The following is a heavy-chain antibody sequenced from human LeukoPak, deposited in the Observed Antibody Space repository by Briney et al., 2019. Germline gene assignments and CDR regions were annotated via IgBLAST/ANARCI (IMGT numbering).Heavy chain of an antibody. Sequence: ASVKVSCKASGYTFTGDYMHWVRQAPGQGLEWMGWINPNSGGTNYAQKFQGWVTMTRDTSISTAYMELSRLRSDDTAVYYCARDLRSGWTHGMDVWGKGTTVTVSS. CDR2: INPNSGGT. CDR3: ARDLRSGWTHGMDV. D-gene: IGHD6-19*01. CDR1: GYTFTGDY. V-gene: IGHV1-2*04. J-gene: IGHJ6*04.